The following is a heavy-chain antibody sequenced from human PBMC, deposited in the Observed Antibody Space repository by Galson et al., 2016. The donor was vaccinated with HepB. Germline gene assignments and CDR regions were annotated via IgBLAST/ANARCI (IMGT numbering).Heavy chain of an antibody. Sequence: ETLSLTCTVSGGSTRSNNYYWGWIRQPPGKGLEWIGSVYYSGLTYYNPSPESRVIISIDTSKNQFSLKVTSVTAADTAVYYFARTSDYSNWGAFDIWGQGTLVTVSS. D-gene: IGHD4-11*01. CDR2: VYYSGLT. V-gene: IGHV4-39*07. J-gene: IGHJ3*02. CDR1: GGSTRSNNYY. CDR3: ARTSDYSNWGAFDI.